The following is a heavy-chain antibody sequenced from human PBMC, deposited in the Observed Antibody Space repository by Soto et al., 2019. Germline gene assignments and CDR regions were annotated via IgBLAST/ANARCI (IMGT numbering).Heavy chain of an antibody. CDR2: ISGFNGQT. CDR3: ARVDPRGVAVVRDY. Sequence: QVQLVQSGPEVKKPGASVKVSCKASGNTFASHGFSWVRQAPGQGLEWMGWISGFNGQTNYARKFKGRVTLTTDASTSTAYMELRSLRSDDTAVYFCARVDPRGVAVVRDYWGQGTLVTVSS. V-gene: IGHV1-18*01. CDR1: GNTFASHG. D-gene: IGHD2-2*01. J-gene: IGHJ4*02.